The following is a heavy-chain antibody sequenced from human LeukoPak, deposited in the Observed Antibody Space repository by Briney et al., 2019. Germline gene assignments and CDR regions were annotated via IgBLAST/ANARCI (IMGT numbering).Heavy chain of an antibody. V-gene: IGHV3-23*01. CDR3: ARGYDYVWGSYRSDY. CDR2: ISGSGGST. D-gene: IGHD3-16*02. Sequence: GGSLRLSWAASGFTFSSYAMSWVRQAPGKGLEWVSAISGSGGSTYYADSVKGRFTISRDNSKNTLYLQMNSLRAEDTAVYYCARGYDYVWGSYRSDYWGQGTLVTVSS. CDR1: GFTFSSYA. J-gene: IGHJ4*02.